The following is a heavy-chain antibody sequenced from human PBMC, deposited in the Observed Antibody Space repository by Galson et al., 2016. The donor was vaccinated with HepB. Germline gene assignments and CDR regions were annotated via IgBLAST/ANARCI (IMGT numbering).Heavy chain of an antibody. CDR2: IWYDGTGR. V-gene: IGHV3-33*01. CDR1: GFTFSDFG. J-gene: IGHJ4*02. Sequence: SLRLSCAVSGFTFSDFGMHWVRQPPGKGLEWVAVIWYDGTGRSYVDSVRDRFTISRDNSKNTLYLQMNSLRVEDAAVYYCVRERWAMIRGHFDYWGRAPWSPSPQ. CDR3: VRERWAMIRGHFDY. D-gene: IGHD3-22*01.